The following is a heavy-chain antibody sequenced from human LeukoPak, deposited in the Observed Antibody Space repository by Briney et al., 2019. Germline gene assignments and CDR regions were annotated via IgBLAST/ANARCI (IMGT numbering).Heavy chain of an antibody. V-gene: IGHV4-59*01. D-gene: IGHD2-2*01. J-gene: IGHJ5*02. CDR3: ALAESTWGYFDP. CDR2: VSYSGNS. CDR1: GCSIRSYY. Sequence: SSETLSLTCTVSGCSIRSYYWSWIRQPPGKELEWIGYVSYSGNSNYNPSLENRVTISLDTPKNQVSLKLTSVTAADTAVYYCALAESTWGYFDPWGQGILVTGSS.